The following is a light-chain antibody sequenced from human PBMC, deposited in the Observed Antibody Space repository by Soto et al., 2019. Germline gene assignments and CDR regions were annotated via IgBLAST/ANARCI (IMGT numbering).Light chain of an antibody. CDR2: DVS. CDR3: SSFTRSNTLYV. J-gene: IGLJ1*01. Sequence: QSALTQPASVSGSPGQSITISCTGTTSDVGGYNYVSWYQQHPGKAPKLLIYDVSNRPSGVSYRFSGSKSGNTASLTISGLQAEDEADYYCSSFTRSNTLYVFGTGTKLTVL. CDR1: TSDVGGYNY. V-gene: IGLV2-14*01.